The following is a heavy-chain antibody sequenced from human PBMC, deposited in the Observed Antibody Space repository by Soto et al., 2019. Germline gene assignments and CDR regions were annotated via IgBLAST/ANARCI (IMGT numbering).Heavy chain of an antibody. D-gene: IGHD3-3*01. CDR2: IIPIFGTA. Sequence: SVKVSCKASGGTFSSYAISWVRQAPGQGLEWMGGIIPIFGTANYAQKFQGRVTITADESTSTAYMELSSLRSEDTAMYYCARDRVLRFFELPERVRKHDYFYYGMDVWGQGTTATVSS. CDR3: ARDRVLRFFELPERVRKHDYFYYGMDV. V-gene: IGHV1-69*13. CDR1: GGTFSSYA. J-gene: IGHJ6*02.